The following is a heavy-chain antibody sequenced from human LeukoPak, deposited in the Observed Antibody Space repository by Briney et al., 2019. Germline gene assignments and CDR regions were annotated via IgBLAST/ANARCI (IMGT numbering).Heavy chain of an antibody. D-gene: IGHD2-2*01. CDR3: ARENLASSSDVFDM. V-gene: IGHV1-2*02. CDR2: SNPYSGGT. Sequence: ASVKVSCKASGYTVTDYYIHWVRQAPGQGLEWMGWSNPYSGGTKYAQKFQGRITMTRDTSTSTAYMELNGLTSDDTAVYYCARENLASSSDVFDMWGQGTLVTVSS. CDR1: GYTVTDYY. J-gene: IGHJ3*02.